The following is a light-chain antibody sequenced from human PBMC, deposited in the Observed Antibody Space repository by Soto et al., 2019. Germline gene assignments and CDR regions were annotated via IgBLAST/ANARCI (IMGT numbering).Light chain of an antibody. CDR2: GAS. J-gene: IGKJ1*01. CDR1: QSISDT. Sequence: EIVMTQSPATLSVSPGGRATLSCRASQSISDTLAWYQQKPGQAPRLLIYGASNRATGIPDRFSGGGSGTDFTLTITSLQPDDFATYYCQQYNAYSRTFGQGTKVDIK. CDR3: QQYNAYSRT. V-gene: IGKV3D-15*01.